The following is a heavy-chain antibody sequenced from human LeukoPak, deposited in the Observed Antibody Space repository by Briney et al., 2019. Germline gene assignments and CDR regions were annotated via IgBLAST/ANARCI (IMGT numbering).Heavy chain of an antibody. CDR2: INPNSGGT. CDR3: ASSIVYCSSTSCYFN. Sequence: ASVKVSCRASGYTFTDYFIHWVRQAPGQGLEWMGWINPNSGGTNYAQKFQGRVTMTRDTSISTAYMELSRLRSDDTAVYYCASSIVYCSSTSCYFNWGRGTLVTVSS. D-gene: IGHD2-2*01. V-gene: IGHV1-2*02. J-gene: IGHJ4*02. CDR1: GYTFTDYF.